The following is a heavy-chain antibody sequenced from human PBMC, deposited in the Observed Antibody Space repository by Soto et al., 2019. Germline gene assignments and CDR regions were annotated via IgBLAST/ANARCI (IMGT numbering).Heavy chain of an antibody. Sequence: QVQLVQSGAEVKKPGSSVTVSCKASGGTFSSYAISWVRQAPGQGLEWMGGIIPIFGTANYAQKFQGRVTITADESTSTAYMELSSLRSEDTAVYYCARYGQQLVPVSGWFDPWGQGTLVTVSS. CDR1: GGTFSSYA. D-gene: IGHD6-13*01. J-gene: IGHJ5*02. CDR3: ARYGQQLVPVSGWFDP. CDR2: IIPIFGTA. V-gene: IGHV1-69*12.